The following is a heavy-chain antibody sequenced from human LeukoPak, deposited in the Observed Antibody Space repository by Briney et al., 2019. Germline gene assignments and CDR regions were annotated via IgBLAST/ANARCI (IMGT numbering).Heavy chain of an antibody. V-gene: IGHV1-18*01. CDR3: ARDMGSVVVPAANDY. CDR2: ISAYNGDT. Sequence: ASVKVSCKASGYTFTSYGISWVRQAPGQGLEWMGWISAYNGDTNYAQKLQGRVTMTTDTSTSTAYMELRSLRSDDTAVYYCARDMGSVVVPAANDYWGQGTLVTVSS. CDR1: GYTFTSYG. J-gene: IGHJ4*02. D-gene: IGHD2-2*01.